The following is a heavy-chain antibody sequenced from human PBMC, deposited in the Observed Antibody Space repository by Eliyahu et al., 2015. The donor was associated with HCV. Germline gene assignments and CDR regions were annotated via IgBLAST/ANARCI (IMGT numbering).Heavy chain of an antibody. CDR3: ARAHCSGGSCGGGWFDP. CDR1: SYY. V-gene: IGHV1-46*04. CDR2: INPSGGST. D-gene: IGHD2-15*01. J-gene: IGHJ5*02. Sequence: SYYMHWVRQAPGQGLEWMGIINPSGGSTSYAQKLQGRVTMTRDTSTSTVYMELSSLRSEDTAVYYCARAHCSGGSCGGGWFDPWGQGTLVTVSS.